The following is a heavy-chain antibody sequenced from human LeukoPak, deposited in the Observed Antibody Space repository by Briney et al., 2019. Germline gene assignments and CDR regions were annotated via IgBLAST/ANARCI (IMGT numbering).Heavy chain of an antibody. Sequence: GGSLRLSCAAFGFTFSSYAMSWVRQAPGKGLEWVSAISGSGGSTYYADSVKGRFTISRDNSKNTLYLQMNSLRAEDTAVYYCAKDRRFLEWLFDYWGQGTLVTVSS. V-gene: IGHV3-23*01. CDR1: GFTFSSYA. D-gene: IGHD3-3*01. CDR2: ISGSGGST. J-gene: IGHJ4*02. CDR3: AKDRRFLEWLFDY.